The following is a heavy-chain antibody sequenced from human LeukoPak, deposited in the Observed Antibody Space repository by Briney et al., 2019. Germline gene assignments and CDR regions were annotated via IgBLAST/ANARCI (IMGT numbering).Heavy chain of an antibody. J-gene: IGHJ4*02. CDR1: GFTFSSYA. CDR2: ISYNGSNK. V-gene: IGHV3-30-3*01. Sequence: PGRSLRLSCAASGFTFSSYAMHWVRQAPGKGLEWVAVISYNGSNKYYADSVKGRFTISRDNSKNTLYLQMNSLRAEDTAVYYCARDPNYYGSGSYYNEAFDYWGQGTLVTVSS. CDR3: ARDPNYYGSGSYYNEAFDY. D-gene: IGHD3-10*01.